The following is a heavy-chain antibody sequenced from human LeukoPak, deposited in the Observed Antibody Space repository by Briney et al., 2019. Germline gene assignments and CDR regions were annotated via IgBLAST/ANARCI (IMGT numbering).Heavy chain of an antibody. Sequence: SPSETLSLTCTVSGGSVSSGSYYWSWLRQPPGKGLEWIGYIYYSGSTNYNPSLKSRVTISVDTSKNQFSLKLSSVTAADTAVYYCVRVPEGYSSGYPPDYWGQGTLVTVSS. V-gene: IGHV4-61*01. CDR1: GGSVSSGSYY. D-gene: IGHD6-19*01. J-gene: IGHJ4*02. CDR2: IYYSGST. CDR3: VRVPEGYSSGYPPDY.